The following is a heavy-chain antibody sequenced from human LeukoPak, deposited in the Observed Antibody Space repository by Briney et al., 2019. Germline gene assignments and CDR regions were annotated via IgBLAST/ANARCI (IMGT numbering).Heavy chain of an antibody. V-gene: IGHV3-23*01. Sequence: GGSLRLSCAASGFTFSSYTMSWVRQAPGKGLERVSGVSGSGGNTYYADSVKGRFTISRDNSKNTLYLQMNSLRAEDTAVYYCARPRYCSGSNCYAFDYWGQGNMVTVSS. J-gene: IGHJ4*02. CDR2: VSGSGGNT. CDR1: GFTFSSYT. D-gene: IGHD2-15*01. CDR3: ARPRYCSGSNCYAFDY.